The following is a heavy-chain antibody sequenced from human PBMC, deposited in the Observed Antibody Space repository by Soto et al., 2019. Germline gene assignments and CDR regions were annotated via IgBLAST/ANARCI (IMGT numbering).Heavy chain of an antibody. J-gene: IGHJ6*03. Sequence: QVQLVQSGAELKKPGSSVKVSCEASGGSFTSYSFTWVRQAPGQGLEWMGRIIPIQGKANYALKFQDRVTITADRSTRTVYMELTSLRPEDTAVYFCAKSLRFVVHGYMDVWGKGTTVTVSS. CDR2: IIPIQGKA. CDR1: GGSFTSYS. CDR3: AKSLRFVVHGYMDV. D-gene: IGHD2-21*01. V-gene: IGHV1-69*02.